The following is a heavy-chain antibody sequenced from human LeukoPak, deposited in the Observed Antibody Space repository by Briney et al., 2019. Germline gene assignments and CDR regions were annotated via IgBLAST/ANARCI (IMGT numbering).Heavy chain of an antibody. Sequence: PSETLSLTCTVSGGSISTFYWSWIRQPAGKGLEWIGRIHTDGSTNYNPSLKSRVTMSLDKSKNQFSLKLSSVTAADTAVYYCARDKPDLRYSSSWFDPWGQGTLVTVSS. CDR2: IHTDGST. J-gene: IGHJ5*02. D-gene: IGHD6-13*01. CDR3: ARDKPDLRYSSSWFDP. CDR1: GGSISTFY. V-gene: IGHV4-4*07.